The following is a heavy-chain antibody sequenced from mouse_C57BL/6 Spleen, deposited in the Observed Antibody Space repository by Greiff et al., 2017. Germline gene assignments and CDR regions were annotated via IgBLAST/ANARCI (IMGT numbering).Heavy chain of an antibody. J-gene: IGHJ3*01. CDR2: IDPSDSYT. V-gene: IGHV1-50*01. CDR3: ARLRDWDGAGFVY. Sequence: VQLQQPGAELVKPGASVKLSCKASGYTFTSYWMQWVKQRPGQGLEWIGEIDPSDSYTNYNQKFKGKATLTVDTSSSPAYMQLSSLTSEDFAVYYCARLRDWDGAGFVYWGQGTLVTVSA. D-gene: IGHD4-1*01. CDR1: GYTFTSYW.